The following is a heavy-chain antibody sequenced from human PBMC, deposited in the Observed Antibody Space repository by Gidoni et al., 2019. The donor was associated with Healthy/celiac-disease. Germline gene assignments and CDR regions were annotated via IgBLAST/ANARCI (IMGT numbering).Heavy chain of an antibody. CDR1: GFTVSSNY. D-gene: IGHD3-10*01. J-gene: IGHJ4*02. V-gene: IGHV3-53*02. Sequence: EVQLVETGGGLLQPGGSLRLSCAASGFTVSSNYMSWGRQAPGKGLEWVSVIYSGGSTYYADSVKGRFTISRDNSKNTLYLQMNSLRAEDTAVYYCARDEGGFGEFSYWGQGTLVTVSS. CDR2: IYSGGST. CDR3: ARDEGGFGEFSY.